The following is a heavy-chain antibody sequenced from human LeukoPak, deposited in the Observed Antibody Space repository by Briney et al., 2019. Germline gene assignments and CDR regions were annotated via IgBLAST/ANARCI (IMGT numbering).Heavy chain of an antibody. J-gene: IGHJ4*02. CDR1: GFSLSTSGVG. CDR2: IYWDDDK. CDR3: AHSSLLTHYYDSSGLDY. V-gene: IGHV2-5*02. D-gene: IGHD3-22*01. Sequence: SGPTLVNPTQTLTLTCTFSGFSLSTSGVGVGWIRQPPGKALEWLALIYWDDDKRYSPSLKSRLTITKDTSKNQVVLTMTNMDPVDTATYYCAHSSLLTHYYDSSGLDYWGQGTLVTVSS.